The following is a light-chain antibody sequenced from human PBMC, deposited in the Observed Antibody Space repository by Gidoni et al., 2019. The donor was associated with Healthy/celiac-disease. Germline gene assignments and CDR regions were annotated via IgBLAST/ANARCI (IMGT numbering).Light chain of an antibody. Sequence: DIKLTQCRSSLSASVGDRVTITCQASQDISNYLNWYQQKPGKAPKLLIYDASNLETGVPSRFSGSGSGTDFTFTISSLQPEDIATYYCQQYDNLPRFTFGPGTKVDIK. J-gene: IGKJ3*01. CDR1: QDISNY. V-gene: IGKV1-33*01. CDR2: DAS. CDR3: QQYDNLPRFT.